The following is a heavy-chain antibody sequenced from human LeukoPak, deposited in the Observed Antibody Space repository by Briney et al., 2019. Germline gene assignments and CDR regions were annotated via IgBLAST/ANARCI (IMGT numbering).Heavy chain of an antibody. J-gene: IGHJ4*02. V-gene: IGHV4-4*02. CDR3: GGAVPGVRGYYFHY. CDR1: GGSISRTTW. Sequence: SETLSLTCTVSGGSISRTTWWSWVRQPPGKGLEWIGEIYHTGTTKYNPSLKSRVTISVDKSKNQFSLKVSSVTAADTAVYYCGGAVPGVRGYYFHYWGQGTLVTVSS. D-gene: IGHD6-19*01. CDR2: IYHTGTT.